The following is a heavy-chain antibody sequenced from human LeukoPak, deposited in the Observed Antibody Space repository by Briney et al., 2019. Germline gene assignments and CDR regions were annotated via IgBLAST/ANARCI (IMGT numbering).Heavy chain of an antibody. J-gene: IGHJ4*02. CDR2: IRYDGSYN. V-gene: IGHV3-30*02. CDR3: AKAMTMVTPFDY. CDR1: GFIFSSSG. Sequence: PGGSLRLSCAASGFIFSSSGMHWVRQAPGKGLEWVAFIRYDGSYNYYADSVKGRFTISRDSSKKTLYLQMNSLRVEDTAVYYCAKAMTMVTPFDYWGQGTLVTVSS. D-gene: IGHD4-17*01.